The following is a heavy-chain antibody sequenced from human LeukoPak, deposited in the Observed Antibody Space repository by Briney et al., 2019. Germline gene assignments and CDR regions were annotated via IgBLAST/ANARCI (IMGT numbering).Heavy chain of an antibody. J-gene: IGHJ3*02. CDR3: AKGEQLVDDAFDI. D-gene: IGHD6-13*01. Sequence: GGSLRLSCAASGFTFDDYAMHWVRQAPGKGLEWVSGISWNSGSIGYADSVKGRFTISRDNAKNSLYLQMNSLRAEDTALYYCAKGEQLVDDAFDIWGQGTMVTVSS. V-gene: IGHV3-9*01. CDR1: GFTFDDYA. CDR2: ISWNSGSI.